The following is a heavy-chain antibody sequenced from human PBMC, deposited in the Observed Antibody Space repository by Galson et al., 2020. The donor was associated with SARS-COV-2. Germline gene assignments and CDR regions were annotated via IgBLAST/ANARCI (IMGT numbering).Heavy chain of an antibody. V-gene: IGHV3-43D*03. Sequence: GGSLRLSCAASGFTFDDYAMHWVRQAPGKGLEWVSLISWDGGSTYYADSVKGRFTISRDNSKNSLYLQMNSLRAEDTALYYCAKATQSGYVFDYWGQGTLVTVSS. CDR2: ISWDGGST. D-gene: IGHD5-12*01. CDR3: AKATQSGYVFDY. CDR1: GFTFDDYA. J-gene: IGHJ4*02.